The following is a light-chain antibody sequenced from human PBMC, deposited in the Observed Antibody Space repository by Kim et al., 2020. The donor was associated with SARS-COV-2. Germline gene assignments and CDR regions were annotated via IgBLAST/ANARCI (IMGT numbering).Light chain of an antibody. V-gene: IGLV3-19*01. CDR1: SLRRYY. Sequence: SSELTQDPAVSVALGQTVRITCQGDSLRRYYATWYQQKSGQAPVLVFYGRDKRPSGIPDRFSGSTSGNTASLTITGAQAADEADYYCESRDSRGKVLFGGGTQVTVL. CDR3: ESRDSRGKVL. J-gene: IGLJ2*01. CDR2: GRD.